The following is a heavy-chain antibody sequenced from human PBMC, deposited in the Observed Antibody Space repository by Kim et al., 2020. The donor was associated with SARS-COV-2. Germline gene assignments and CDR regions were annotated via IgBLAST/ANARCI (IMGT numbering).Heavy chain of an antibody. D-gene: IGHD3-10*02. CDR1: GGSLTGYC. CDR2: INHSGST. J-gene: IGHJ6*03. V-gene: IGHV4-34*01. CDR3: ARGNPALSKCSGCYSLYYMVV. Sequence: SETLSLTCAVYGGSLTGYCWSWIRQPPGKGLEWIGEINHSGSTNYNSSLKSRLSISVQTSKKQFSLKLSSVTAADTAVYFCARGNPALSKCSGCYSLYYMVVWGKGTTVTVSS.